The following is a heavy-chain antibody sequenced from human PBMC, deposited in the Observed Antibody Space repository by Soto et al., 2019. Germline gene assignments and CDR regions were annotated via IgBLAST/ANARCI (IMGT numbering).Heavy chain of an antibody. CDR3: ASSSGTTSPSADY. V-gene: IGHV3-23*01. Sequence: GGSLRLSCAASGFTFSSYAMSWVRQAPGKGLEWVSSISHSSGDTYYADSVKGRFTISRDNSRNTLYLQLSSLRSEDTAVYYCASSSGTTSPSADYWGQGTLVTVSS. CDR1: GFTFSSYA. D-gene: IGHD1-1*01. CDR2: ISHSSGDT. J-gene: IGHJ4*02.